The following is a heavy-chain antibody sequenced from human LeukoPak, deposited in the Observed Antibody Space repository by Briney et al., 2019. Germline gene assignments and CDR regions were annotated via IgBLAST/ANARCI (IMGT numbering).Heavy chain of an antibody. D-gene: IGHD2-2*01. J-gene: IGHJ6*04. CDR1: GGSISSGDYY. Sequence: TLSLTCTVSGGSISSGDYYWRWTRQPPGKGLEWIVYIYYSGSTYYNPSLKSRVTISVDTSKNQFSLKLSSVAAADTAVYYCARVRSQPSIVVVPGGAHKMDVWGKGTTVTVSS. V-gene: IGHV4-30-4*08. CDR3: ARVRSQPSIVVVPGGAHKMDV. CDR2: IYYSGST.